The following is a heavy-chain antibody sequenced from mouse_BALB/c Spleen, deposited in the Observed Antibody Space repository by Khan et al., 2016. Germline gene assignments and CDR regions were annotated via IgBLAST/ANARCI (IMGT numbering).Heavy chain of an antibody. Sequence: QVQLKESGPGLVAPSQSLSITCTVSGFSLTSYGVHWVRQPPGKGLEWLVVIWSDGRTTYNSAPKSRLSISKDNSKSQVFLKMNSLQTDDTAMYFCASRDDGGGAMDYWGQGTSVTVA. CDR3: ASRDDGGGAMDY. D-gene: IGHD2-3*01. J-gene: IGHJ4*01. CDR1: GFSLTSYG. CDR2: IWSDGRT. V-gene: IGHV2-6*02.